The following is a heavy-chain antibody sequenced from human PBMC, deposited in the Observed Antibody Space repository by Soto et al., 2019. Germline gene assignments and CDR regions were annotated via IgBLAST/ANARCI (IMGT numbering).Heavy chain of an antibody. CDR1: GYTFTTYD. CDR3: TREVGSRIDY. CDR2: MNPNSGNT. Sequence: QVQLVQSGAEVKKPGASVKVSCKASGYTFTTYDINWVRQATGQGLEWMGWMNPNSGNTGYAQKFQGRVTMTRNTSIRIADMELSSSICDDMAVDYCTREVGSRIDYWGQGTLVTVSS. V-gene: IGHV1-8*01. J-gene: IGHJ4*02. D-gene: IGHD6-13*01.